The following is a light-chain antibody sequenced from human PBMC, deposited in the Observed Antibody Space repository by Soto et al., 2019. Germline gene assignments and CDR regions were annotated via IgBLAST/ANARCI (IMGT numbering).Light chain of an antibody. J-gene: IGKJ1*01. Sequence: DVVVTQSPLSLPVTLGQSASISCRSSQSLENSDGKTYLSWFKQRPGQSPRRLISEVSKRDSGVPDRIRGSVLGTDFTLHISSVEAEDVGVYYCMQGRHLAWTFGQGTRVEIK. CDR3: MQGRHLAWT. CDR1: QSLENSDGKTY. V-gene: IGKV2-30*01. CDR2: EVS.